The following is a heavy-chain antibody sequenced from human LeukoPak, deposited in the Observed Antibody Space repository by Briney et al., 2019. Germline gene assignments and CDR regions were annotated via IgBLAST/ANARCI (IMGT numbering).Heavy chain of an antibody. Sequence: GGSLRLSCAASGFTFSSYSMNWVRRAPGKGLEWVSSISSSSSYIYYADSVKGRFTISRDNAKNSLYLQMNSLRAEDTAVYYCARQAYYYDSSGYYFDYWGQGTLVTVSS. CDR2: ISSSSSYI. J-gene: IGHJ4*02. D-gene: IGHD3-22*01. CDR1: GFTFSSYS. CDR3: ARQAYYYDSSGYYFDY. V-gene: IGHV3-21*01.